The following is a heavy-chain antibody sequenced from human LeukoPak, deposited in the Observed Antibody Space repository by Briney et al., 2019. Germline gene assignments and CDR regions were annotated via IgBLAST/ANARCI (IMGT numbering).Heavy chain of an antibody. CDR3: ARVNYHGLYDYVWGSYRFFDY. CDR2: INHGGST. J-gene: IGHJ4*02. Sequence: PSETLSLTCAVYGGSFSGYYWSWIRQPPGKGLEWIGEINHGGSTNYNPSLKSRVTISVDTSKNQFSLKLSSVTAADTAVYYCARVNYHGLYDYVWGSYRFFDYWGQGTLVTVSS. V-gene: IGHV4-34*01. D-gene: IGHD3-16*02. CDR1: GGSFSGYY.